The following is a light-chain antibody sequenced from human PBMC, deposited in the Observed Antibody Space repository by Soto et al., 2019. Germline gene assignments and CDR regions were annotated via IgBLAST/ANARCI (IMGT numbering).Light chain of an antibody. CDR1: QTISTG. CDR2: GAS. CDR3: QQRSALPVT. Sequence: EIVLTQSPGTLSLSPGERATLSCRASQTISTGLAWYQQKPGQSPRLVIWGASDRATGIPARFSGSGSGTDFTLTISSLEPDDFAVYYCQQRSALPVTFGQGTKLEIK. V-gene: IGKV3-11*01. J-gene: IGKJ2*01.